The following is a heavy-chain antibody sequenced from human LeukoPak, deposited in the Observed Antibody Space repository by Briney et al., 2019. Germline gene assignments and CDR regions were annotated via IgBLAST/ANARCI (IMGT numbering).Heavy chain of an antibody. CDR3: AREVLAVADTDYNYYGIDV. Sequence: GASVKVSFKASGGTFSINAIIWVRQAPGQGLEWMGGIIPILGTTNYAQKFQGRVTVTADKSTSTAYMELSSLRSEDTAVYYCAREVLAVADTDYNYYGIDVWGKGTTVSVSP. CDR2: IIPILGTT. V-gene: IGHV1-69*06. J-gene: IGHJ6*01. D-gene: IGHD6-19*01. CDR1: GGTFSINA.